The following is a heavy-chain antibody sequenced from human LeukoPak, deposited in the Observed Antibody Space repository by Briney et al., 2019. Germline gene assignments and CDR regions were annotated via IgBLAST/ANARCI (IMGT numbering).Heavy chain of an antibody. D-gene: IGHD3-10*01. CDR3: ERDPSGSNWFDP. Sequence: SETLSLTCTFSGGSISSYYWSWIRQPPGKGLEWIGYIYYSGSTNYYPSLKSRVTISVDTSKNQFSLKLSSVTAADTAVYYCERDPSGSNWFDPWGQGTLVTVSS. CDR2: IYYSGST. J-gene: IGHJ5*02. CDR1: GGSISSYY. V-gene: IGHV4-59*01.